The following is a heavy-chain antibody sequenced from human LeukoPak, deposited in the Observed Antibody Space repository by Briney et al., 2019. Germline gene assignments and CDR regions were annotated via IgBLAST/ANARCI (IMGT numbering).Heavy chain of an antibody. J-gene: IGHJ6*02. CDR2: ISSSSSYI. CDR3: ARAPSFSGWYVGYYYGMDV. Sequence: PGGSLRLSCAASGFTFSSYSMNWVRQAPGKGLEWVSSISSSSSYIYYADSVKGRFTISRDNAKNSLYLQMNSLRAEDTAVYYCARAPSFSGWYVGYYYGMDVWGQGTTVTASS. V-gene: IGHV3-21*01. CDR1: GFTFSSYS. D-gene: IGHD6-19*01.